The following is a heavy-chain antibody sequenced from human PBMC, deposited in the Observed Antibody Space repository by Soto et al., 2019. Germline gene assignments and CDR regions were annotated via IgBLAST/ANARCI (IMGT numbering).Heavy chain of an antibody. J-gene: IGHJ4*02. D-gene: IGHD3-10*01. CDR2: LIPLFNTP. CDR1: GGSFYSYV. CDR3: ATMARVGDEFDSSVKY. Sequence: QVQLEQSGAEVKMPGSSVRLSCKASGGSFYSYVFFWVRQAPGQGLEYMGGLIPLFNTPSYSQKFHGRATIAEDGSIQAAHLGLNGLTSEDTAVYFCATMARVGDEFDSSVKYWVQGSLVTLS. V-gene: IGHV1-69*01.